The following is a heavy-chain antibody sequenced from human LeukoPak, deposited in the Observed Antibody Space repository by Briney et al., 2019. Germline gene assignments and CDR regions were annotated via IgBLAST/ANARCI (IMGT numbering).Heavy chain of an antibody. V-gene: IGHV1-18*01. CDR3: ARGGFDYYGTGSAFDV. CDR2: ISNDNGIT. D-gene: IGHD3-10*01. Sequence: ASVKVSCKTSGYSFPTYGISWVRQAPGQGLEWMGWISNDNGITNYAPQFQGRVTLDTETYTSTAYMELRNLRSDDTAVYYCARGGFDYYGTGSAFDVWGQGTLVTVSS. CDR1: GYSFPTYG. J-gene: IGHJ4*02.